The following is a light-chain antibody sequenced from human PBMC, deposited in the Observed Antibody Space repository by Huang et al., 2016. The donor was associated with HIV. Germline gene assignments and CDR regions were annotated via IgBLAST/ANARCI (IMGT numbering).Light chain of an antibody. J-gene: IGKJ2*01. CDR2: AAS. CDR1: QSVGSN. CDR3: QQYNNWPYT. V-gene: IGKV3-15*01. Sequence: IVMTQSPATLSASPGERVTLSCRASQSVGSNLAGYHQKPGQAPRLLIYAASSRAIGIPASFSGSGSGTEFTLTISSLQSEDFAVYYCQQYNNWPYTFGQGTKLEIK.